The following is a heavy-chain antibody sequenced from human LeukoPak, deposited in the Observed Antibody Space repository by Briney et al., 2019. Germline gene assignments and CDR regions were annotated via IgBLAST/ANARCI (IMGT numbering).Heavy chain of an antibody. CDR1: GFTFSSYG. CDR2: IRYDGSNK. Sequence: GGSLRLSCAASGFTFSSYGMHWVRQAPGKGLEWVAFIRYDGSNKYYADSVRGRFTISRDNSKNTLYLQMNSLRPEDTAVYYCAKATLDTAYCGGDCYPDVWGRGTTVTVSS. J-gene: IGHJ6*04. D-gene: IGHD2-21*02. CDR3: AKATLDTAYCGGDCYPDV. V-gene: IGHV3-30*02.